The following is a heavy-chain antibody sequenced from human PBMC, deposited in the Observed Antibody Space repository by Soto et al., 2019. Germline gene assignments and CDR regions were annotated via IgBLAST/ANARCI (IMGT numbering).Heavy chain of an antibody. CDR3: TGGVASGY. CDR2: ISKDGSVK. D-gene: IGHD2-8*02. V-gene: IGHV3-30*03. CDR1: GFTFSSYG. Sequence: ESGGGVVQPGRSLRLSCAASGFTFSSYGMHWVRQAPGKGLEWVAVISKDGSVKYYADSVKGRFTISRDNSQNTLYLQMNSLGAEDTAVYYCTGGVASGYWGQGTLVTVSS. J-gene: IGHJ4*02.